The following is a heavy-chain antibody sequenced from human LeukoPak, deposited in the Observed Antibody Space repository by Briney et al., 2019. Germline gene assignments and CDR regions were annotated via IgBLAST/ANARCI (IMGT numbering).Heavy chain of an antibody. Sequence: SETLSLTCTVSGGSISSSSHYWGWVRQPPVKGLEWIGSISYSGNTYYNPSLESRVIISVDTSNNQFSLNLSAVTAADTAMYYCAGGPTYYYMDVWDKGTTVTVSS. CDR3: AGGPTYYYMDV. D-gene: IGHD3-16*01. J-gene: IGHJ6*03. CDR2: ISYSGNT. CDR1: GGSISSSSHY. V-gene: IGHV4-39*01.